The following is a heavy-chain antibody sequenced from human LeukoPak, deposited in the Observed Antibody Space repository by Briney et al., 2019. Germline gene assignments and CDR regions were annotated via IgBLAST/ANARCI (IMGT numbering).Heavy chain of an antibody. Sequence: PGGSLRLSCAASGFTFSDYYMSWIRRAPGKGLEWVSYISSSGSTIYYADSVKGRFTISRNNAKNSLYLQMNSLRAEDTAVYYCASYYYDSSGYPLDAWGQGTLVTVSS. J-gene: IGHJ5*02. D-gene: IGHD3-22*01. CDR1: GFTFSDYY. CDR2: ISSSGSTI. V-gene: IGHV3-11*01. CDR3: ASYYYDSSGYPLDA.